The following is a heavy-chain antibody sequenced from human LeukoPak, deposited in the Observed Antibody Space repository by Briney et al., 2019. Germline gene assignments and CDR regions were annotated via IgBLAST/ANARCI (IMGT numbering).Heavy chain of an antibody. Sequence: GGSLTLSCAASGFTFSSYAMHWVRQAPGKGLEWVAVISYDGSNKYYADSVKGRFTISRDNSKNTLYLQMNSLRAEDTAVYYCARSGEPGTTRDYYYMDVWGKGTTVTVSS. D-gene: IGHD1-7*01. V-gene: IGHV3-30*04. CDR1: GFTFSSYA. CDR3: ARSGEPGTTRDYYYMDV. CDR2: ISYDGSNK. J-gene: IGHJ6*03.